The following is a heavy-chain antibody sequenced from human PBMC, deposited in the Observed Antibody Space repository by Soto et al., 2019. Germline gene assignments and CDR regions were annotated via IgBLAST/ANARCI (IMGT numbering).Heavy chain of an antibody. CDR3: AREMVRGVGSDY. V-gene: IGHV1-46*01. CDR1: GDTFTSYY. Sequence: ASVKVSCKASGDTFTSYYMHWVRQAPGQGLEWMGIINPSGGSTSYAQKFQGRVTMTTDTSTSTAYMELRSLRSDDTAVFYCAREMVRGVGSDYWGQGTLVTVSS. D-gene: IGHD3-10*01. CDR2: INPSGGST. J-gene: IGHJ4*02.